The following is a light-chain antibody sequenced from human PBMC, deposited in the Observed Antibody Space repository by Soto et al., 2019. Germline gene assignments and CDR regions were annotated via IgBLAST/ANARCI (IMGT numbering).Light chain of an antibody. CDR1: QTVSSNY. V-gene: IGKV3-11*01. CDR2: DAS. CDR3: QQRSNWPIT. J-gene: IGKJ5*01. Sequence: EIIFTQSPYTLSLSPGERATLSCRASQTVSSNYLAWCQQRPGQAPRLLIYDASNRATGIPARFSGSGSGTDFTLTISSLEPEDFAVYYCQQRSNWPITFGQGTRLEIK.